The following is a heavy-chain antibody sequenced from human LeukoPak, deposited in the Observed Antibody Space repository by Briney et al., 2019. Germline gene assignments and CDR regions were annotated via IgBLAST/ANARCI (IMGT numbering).Heavy chain of an antibody. Sequence: GASVKVSCKASGYTFTSYYMHWVRQAPGQGLEWMGIINPSGGSTSYAQKFQGRVTMTRDTSTSTVYMELSSLRSEDTAVYYCASFASSSWYSNDAFDIWGQGTTVTVSS. V-gene: IGHV1-46*01. CDR1: GYTFTSYY. D-gene: IGHD6-13*01. CDR3: ASFASSSWYSNDAFDI. CDR2: INPSGGST. J-gene: IGHJ3*02.